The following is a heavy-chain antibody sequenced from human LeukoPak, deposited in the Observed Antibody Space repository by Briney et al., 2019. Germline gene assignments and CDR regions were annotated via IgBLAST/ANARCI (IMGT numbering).Heavy chain of an antibody. D-gene: IGHD3-9*01. Sequence: SETLSLTCAVYGGSFSGYYWSWIRQPPGKGLEWIGEINHSGSTCYNPSLKSRVTISVDTSKNQFSLKLSSVTAADTAVYYCARGSYDILTGYLGGLDYWGQGTLVTVSS. CDR1: GGSFSGYY. CDR2: INHSGST. J-gene: IGHJ4*02. V-gene: IGHV4-34*01. CDR3: ARGSYDILTGYLGGLDY.